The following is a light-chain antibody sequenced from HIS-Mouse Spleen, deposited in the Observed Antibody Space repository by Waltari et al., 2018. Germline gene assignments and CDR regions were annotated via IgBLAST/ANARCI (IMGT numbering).Light chain of an antibody. Sequence: QSALTQPASVSGYPGKSITISCTATSSDVGGFNYVSWYQQHPGKAPKLMFYDVSNRPSGVSNRFSGSKSGNTASLTISGLQAEDEADYYCSSYTSSSTLVFGTGTKVTVL. CDR1: SSDVGGFNY. CDR3: SSYTSSSTLV. V-gene: IGLV2-14*03. CDR2: DVS. J-gene: IGLJ1*01.